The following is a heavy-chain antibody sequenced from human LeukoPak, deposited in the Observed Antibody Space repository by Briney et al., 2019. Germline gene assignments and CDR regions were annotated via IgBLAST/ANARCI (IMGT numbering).Heavy chain of an antibody. Sequence: GGSLRLSCAASGFTFSSYGMHWVRQAPGKGLEWVAVIWYDGSNKYYADSVKGRFTISRDNSKDTLYLQMNSLRAEDTAVYYCAKGHYYVSSGPLDYWGQGTLVTVSS. CDR3: AKGHYYVSSGPLDY. D-gene: IGHD3-22*01. V-gene: IGHV3-33*06. CDR2: IWYDGSNK. J-gene: IGHJ4*02. CDR1: GFTFSSYG.